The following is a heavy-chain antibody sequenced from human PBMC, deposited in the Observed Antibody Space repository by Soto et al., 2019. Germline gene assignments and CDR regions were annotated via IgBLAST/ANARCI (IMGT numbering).Heavy chain of an antibody. CDR2: IYYSGST. CDR1: GGSISSSSYY. J-gene: IGHJ6*02. V-gene: IGHV4-39*01. Sequence: SETLSLTCTVSGGSISSSSYYWGWIRQPPGKGLEWIGSIYYSGSTYYNPSLKSRVTISVDTSKNQFSLKLSSVTAADTAVYYCARGRARRGMDVWGQGTTVTVSS. CDR3: ARGRARRGMDV.